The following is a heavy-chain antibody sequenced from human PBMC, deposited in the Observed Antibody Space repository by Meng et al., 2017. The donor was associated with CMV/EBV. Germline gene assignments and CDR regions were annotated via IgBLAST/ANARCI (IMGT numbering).Heavy chain of an antibody. CDR3: ARGSLLRTHAFDI. D-gene: IGHD3-22*01. J-gene: IGHJ3*02. CDR2: IYYSGST. CDR1: GGSISSGDYY. V-gene: IGHV4-30-4*08. Sequence: SETLSLTCTVSGGSISSGDYYWSWIRQPPGKGLEWIGYIYYSGSTYYNPSLKSRVTISVDTSKNQFSLKLSSVTAADTAVYYCARGSLLRTHAFDIWGQGTMVTVSS.